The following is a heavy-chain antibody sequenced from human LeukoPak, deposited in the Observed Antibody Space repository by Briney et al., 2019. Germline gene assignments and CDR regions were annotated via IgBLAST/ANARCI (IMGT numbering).Heavy chain of an antibody. CDR3: ASRSPRLPTAMVNSRRDY. CDR1: GFTFSDYY. D-gene: IGHD5-18*01. V-gene: IGHV3-11*06. CDR2: ISSSSSYT. J-gene: IGHJ4*02. Sequence: GGSLRLSCAASGFTFSDYYMSWIRQAPGKGLEWVSYISSSSSYTNYADSVKGRFTISRDNAKNSLYLQMNSLRAEDTAVYYCASRSPRLPTAMVNSRRDYWGQGTLVTVSS.